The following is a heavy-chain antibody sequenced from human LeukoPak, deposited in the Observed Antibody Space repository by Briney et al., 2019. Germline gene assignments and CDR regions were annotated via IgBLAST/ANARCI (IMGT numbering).Heavy chain of an antibody. CDR3: ARDGQYYYGSGTPDAAGFFDY. CDR2: INAYNGNT. Sequence: GASVKVSCKASGYTFTSYGISWVRQAPGQGLDWMGWINAYNGNTNYAQKLQGRVTMTTDTSTSTAYMELRSLRSDDTAVYYCARDGQYYYGSGTPDAAGFFDYWGQGTLVTVSS. J-gene: IGHJ4*02. D-gene: IGHD3-10*01. V-gene: IGHV1-18*04. CDR1: GYTFTSYG.